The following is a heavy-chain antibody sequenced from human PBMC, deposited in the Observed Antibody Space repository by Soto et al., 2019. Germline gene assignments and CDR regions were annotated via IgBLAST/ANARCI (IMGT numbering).Heavy chain of an antibody. CDR1: EFTVGSSY. J-gene: IGHJ5*02. Sequence: GGSLRLSCAASEFTVGSSYMSWVRQAPGKGLEWVSVIYSGDSTYYADSVKGRFTISRDNSKNTLYLQMNSLRAEDTAVYYCARPPARGNYAVCFAPWGRGTGATVS. V-gene: IGHV3-66*04. CDR2: IYSGDST. D-gene: IGHD3-16*01. CDR3: ARPPARGNYAVCFAP.